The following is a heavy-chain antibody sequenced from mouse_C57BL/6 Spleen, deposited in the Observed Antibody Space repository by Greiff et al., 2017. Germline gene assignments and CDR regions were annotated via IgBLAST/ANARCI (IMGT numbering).Heavy chain of an antibody. J-gene: IGHJ3*01. CDR2: IDPSDSYT. Sequence: QVQLKQPGAELVKPGASVKLSCKASGYTFTSYWMQWVKQRPGQGLEWIGEIDPSDSYTNYNQKFKGKATLTVDTSSSTAYMQLSSLTSEDSAVYYRARKDYYGSSSAWFAYWGQGTLVTVSA. CDR3: ARKDYYGSSSAWFAY. CDR1: GYTFTSYW. D-gene: IGHD1-1*01. V-gene: IGHV1-50*01.